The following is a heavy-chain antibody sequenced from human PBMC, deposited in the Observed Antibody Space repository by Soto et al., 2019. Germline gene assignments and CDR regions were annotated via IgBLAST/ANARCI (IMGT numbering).Heavy chain of an antibody. V-gene: IGHV4-59*11. J-gene: IGHJ4*02. Sequence: QVHLQDSGPGLVKPSETLSLTCTVSGGAINNHYWSWIRQPPGKGLEWIGHISYTGSTNYNPPLKIRVTMALDTAKIPCSLNLTSLTAAVTAIYYCGRANWYAEYWGQGTLVTVSS. CDR2: ISYTGST. CDR1: GGAINNHY. D-gene: IGHD1-20*01. CDR3: GRANWYAEY.